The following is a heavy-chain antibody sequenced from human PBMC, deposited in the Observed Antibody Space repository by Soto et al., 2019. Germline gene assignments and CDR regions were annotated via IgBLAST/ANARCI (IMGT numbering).Heavy chain of an antibody. D-gene: IGHD4-4*01. J-gene: IGHJ5*02. CDR2: IFSNDEK. Sequence: QVTLKESGPVLAKPTETLTLTCTVSGFSLSNARLGVSWIRQPPGKPLEWLAHIFSNDEKSYSTSLKSRLTISKDTSKSQVVLTMTNMDPVDTATYYCARILGVFGAYSNYVAEEYAAWFDPWGQGTLVTVSS. CDR1: GFSLSNARLG. CDR3: ARILGVFGAYSNYVAEEYAAWFDP. V-gene: IGHV2-26*01.